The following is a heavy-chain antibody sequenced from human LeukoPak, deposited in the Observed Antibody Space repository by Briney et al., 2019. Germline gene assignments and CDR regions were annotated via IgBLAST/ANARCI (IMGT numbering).Heavy chain of an antibody. CDR2: ISWNSGSI. J-gene: IGHJ5*02. CDR1: GFTLDDYA. Sequence: GGSLRLSCAASGFTLDDYAMHWVRQAPGKGLEWVSGISWNSGSIGYADSVKGRFTISRDNAKNSLYLQMNSLRAEDMALYYCAKGGGSSWYEGSWFDPWGQGTLVTVSS. V-gene: IGHV3-9*03. D-gene: IGHD6-13*01. CDR3: AKGGGSSWYEGSWFDP.